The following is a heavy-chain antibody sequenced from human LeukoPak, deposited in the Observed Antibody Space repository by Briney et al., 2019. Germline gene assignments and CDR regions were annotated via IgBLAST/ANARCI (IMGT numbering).Heavy chain of an antibody. CDR2: IWYDGSNK. V-gene: IGHV3-33*01. Sequence: GRSLRLSCAASGFTFSSYGMHWVRQAPGKGLEWVAVIWYDGSNKYYADSVKGRFTISRDNSKNTLYLQMSSLRAEDTAVYFCARDSSGGTFDYWGQGTLVTVSS. J-gene: IGHJ4*02. CDR3: ARDSSGGTFDY. CDR1: GFTFSSYG. D-gene: IGHD6-19*01.